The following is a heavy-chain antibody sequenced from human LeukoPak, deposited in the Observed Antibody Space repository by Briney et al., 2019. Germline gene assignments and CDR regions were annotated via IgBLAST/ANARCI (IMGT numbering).Heavy chain of an antibody. CDR1: GFTFSSCA. V-gene: IGHV3-23*01. CDR3: AKSEEYYDILTGYYLDY. CDR2: ISGSGGST. J-gene: IGHJ4*02. Sequence: GGSLRLSCAASGFTFSSCAMSWVRRARGKGLEWVSAISGSGGSTYYVDSVKGRYTISRDNSKNTLYLQMNSLRAEDTAVYYCAKSEEYYDILTGYYLDYWGQGTLVTVSS. D-gene: IGHD3-9*01.